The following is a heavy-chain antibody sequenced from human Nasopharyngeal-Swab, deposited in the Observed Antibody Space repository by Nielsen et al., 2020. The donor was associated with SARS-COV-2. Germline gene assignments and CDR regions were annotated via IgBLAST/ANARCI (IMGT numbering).Heavy chain of an antibody. J-gene: IGHJ4*02. Sequence: GGSLRLSCAVSGFTFNNYGMHWVRQAPGKGMEWVALISYEGSLKYYADSVKGRFTISRDSSKNTVYLQMNSLRPEDTAVYYCARRRPILHLGEFSPSFDSWGQGTLVTVSS. CDR3: ARRRPILHLGEFSPSFDS. D-gene: IGHD3-16*01. V-gene: IGHV3-30*03. CDR1: GFTFNNYG. CDR2: ISYEGSLK.